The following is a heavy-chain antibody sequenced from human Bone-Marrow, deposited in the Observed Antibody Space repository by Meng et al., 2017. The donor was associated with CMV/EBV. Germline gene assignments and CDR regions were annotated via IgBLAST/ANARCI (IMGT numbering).Heavy chain of an antibody. V-gene: IGHV3-21*01. CDR2: ISSSSSYI. J-gene: IGHJ6*02. D-gene: IGHD3-10*01. Sequence: MNWVRQAPGKGLEWVSSISSSSSYIYYADSVKGRFTISRDNAKNSLYLQMNSLRAEDTAVYYCARDTVVRGFPYGDGASFYYGMDVWGQGTTVTVSS. CDR3: ARDTVVRGFPYGDGASFYYGMDV.